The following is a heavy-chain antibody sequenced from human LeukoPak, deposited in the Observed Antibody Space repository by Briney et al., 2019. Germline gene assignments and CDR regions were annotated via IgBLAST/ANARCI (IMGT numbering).Heavy chain of an antibody. V-gene: IGHV3-23*01. CDR3: AKKTPGNNPYDY. CDR2: SGTGGDT. CDR1: GFTFTSTP. J-gene: IGHJ4*02. Sequence: GGSLRLSCAVSGFTFTSTPMNWVRQPPGKGLEWVSASGTGGDTYYSASVKGRFTISTNNSKNNLHLQMTSLRVDDTAVYYCAKKTPGNNPYDYWGQGTLVTVSP. D-gene: IGHD1-14*01.